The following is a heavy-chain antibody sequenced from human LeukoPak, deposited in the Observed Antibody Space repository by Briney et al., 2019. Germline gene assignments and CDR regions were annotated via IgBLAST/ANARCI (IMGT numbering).Heavy chain of an antibody. J-gene: IGHJ4*02. V-gene: IGHV3-23*01. Sequence: GGSLRLSCAASGFTFSSYAMNWVRQAPGKGLEWVSGISGSGDTTYYTDSVKGRFTISRDYSKNTLHLQMNSLRVEDTAVSYCAAFPRSTIRGVTMEPIDYWGLGTLVTVSS. CDR3: AAFPRSTIRGVTMEPIDY. D-gene: IGHD3-10*01. CDR1: GFTFSSYA. CDR2: ISGSGDTT.